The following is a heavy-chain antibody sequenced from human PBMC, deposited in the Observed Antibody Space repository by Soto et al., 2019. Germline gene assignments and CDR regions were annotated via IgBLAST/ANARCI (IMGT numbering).Heavy chain of an antibody. CDR2: IYTSGST. CDR3: ARAGMLGIVVVVAAHTFDY. V-gene: IGHV4-4*07. J-gene: IGHJ4*02. Sequence: SKTLSLTCTVSGGSISSYYWSWIRQPAGKGLEWIGRIYTSGSTNYNPSLKSRVTMSVDTSKNQFSLKLSSVTAADTAVYYCARAGMLGIVVVVAAHTFDYWGQGTLVTVSS. D-gene: IGHD2-15*01. CDR1: GGSISSYY.